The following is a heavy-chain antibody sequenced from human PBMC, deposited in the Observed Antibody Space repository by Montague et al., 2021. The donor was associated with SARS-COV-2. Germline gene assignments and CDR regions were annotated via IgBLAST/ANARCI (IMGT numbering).Heavy chain of an antibody. V-gene: IGHV4-39*01. CDR2: YSGST. CDR3: ARHITGSGNAFDI. Sequence: YSGSTYYKSSLKSRVTISVDTSKNQFSLRLSSVTAADTAVYYCARHITGSGNAFDIWGQGTMVTVSS. J-gene: IGHJ3*02. D-gene: IGHD3-10*01.